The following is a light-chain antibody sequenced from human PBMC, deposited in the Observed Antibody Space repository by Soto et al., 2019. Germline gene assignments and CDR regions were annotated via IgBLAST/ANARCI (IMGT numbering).Light chain of an antibody. J-gene: IGKJ1*01. V-gene: IGKV3-15*01. CDR2: GTS. CDR3: HQYNFWPT. CDR1: QYVSNK. Sequence: EIVMTQSPATLSVSPGETATLSCRASQYVSNKVAWYQQKPGQSPRLLIYGTSTRATDIPARFSGSGSGTEFTLTISRLQSEDSAVYYCHQYNFWPTFGQGTKVDIK.